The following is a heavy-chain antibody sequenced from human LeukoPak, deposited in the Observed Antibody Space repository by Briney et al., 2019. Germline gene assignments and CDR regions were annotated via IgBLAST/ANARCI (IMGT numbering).Heavy chain of an antibody. Sequence: GGSLRLSCAASGFTVSSNYMSWVRQAPGKGLEWVSVIYSGGSTYYADSVKGRFTISRDNSKNTLYLQMNSLRAEDTAVYYCARSYGSSGDWFLGYWGQGTLVTVSS. D-gene: IGHD3-22*01. V-gene: IGHV3-53*01. CDR2: IYSGGST. CDR3: ARSYGSSGDWFLGY. CDR1: GFTVSSNY. J-gene: IGHJ4*02.